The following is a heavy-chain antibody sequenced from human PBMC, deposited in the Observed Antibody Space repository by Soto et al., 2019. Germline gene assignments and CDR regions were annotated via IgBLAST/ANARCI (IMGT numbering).Heavy chain of an antibody. J-gene: IGHJ4*02. V-gene: IGHV1-46*03. D-gene: IGHD2-15*01. Sequence: ASPNLSSKASGYALTSNYLHWVRQASGQGLEWMGIINPSGGSTSYAQKFQGRVTMTRDTSTSTVYMELSRLRSEDTAVYYCARDLPYCSGGRCYIYFFDYWGQGTLVTVSS. CDR3: ARDLPYCSGGRCYIYFFDY. CDR1: GYALTSNY. CDR2: INPSGGST.